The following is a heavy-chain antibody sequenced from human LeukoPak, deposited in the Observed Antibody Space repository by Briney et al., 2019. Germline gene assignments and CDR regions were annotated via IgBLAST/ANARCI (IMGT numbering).Heavy chain of an antibody. CDR3: AREARHCSSGYPCYYFDY. D-gene: IGHD3-22*01. CDR2: IRAYNGNT. J-gene: IGHJ4*02. Sequence: SVKVSCKASGYTFTSYGISWVRQAPGQGLEWMGWIRAYNGNTNYAQKLQGRVTMTTDTSTSTAYMELRSLRSDDTAVYYCAREARHCSSGYPCYYFDYWGQGTLVTVSS. V-gene: IGHV1-18*01. CDR1: GYTFTSYG.